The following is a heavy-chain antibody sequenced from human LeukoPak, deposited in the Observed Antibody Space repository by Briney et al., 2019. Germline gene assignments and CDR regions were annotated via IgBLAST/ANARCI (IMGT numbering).Heavy chain of an antibody. CDR1: GGSISSSNW. J-gene: IGHJ5*02. CDR3: ARAGGGLLGYCSSTSCFPSSGWFDP. Sequence: SETLSLTCAVSGGSISSSNWWSWVRQPPGKGLEWIGEIYHSGSTNYNPSLKSRVTISVDKSKNQFSLKLSSVTAADTAVYYCARAGGGLLGYCSSTSCFPSSGWFDPWGQETLVTVSS. D-gene: IGHD2-2*01. CDR2: IYHSGST. V-gene: IGHV4-4*02.